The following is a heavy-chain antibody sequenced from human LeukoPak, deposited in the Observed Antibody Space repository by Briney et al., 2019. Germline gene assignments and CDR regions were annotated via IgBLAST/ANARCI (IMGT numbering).Heavy chain of an antibody. Sequence: PGGSLRLSCAASGFTFTDYYMTWIRQAPGKGLEWVSYISSSSSTIYYADSVKGRFTISRDNAKNSLYLQMNSLRAEDTAVYYCARDTGGVGFLEWLFVFDYWGQGTLVTVSS. J-gene: IGHJ4*02. CDR2: ISSSSSTI. V-gene: IGHV3-11*04. CDR3: ARDTGGVGFLEWLFVFDY. CDR1: GFTFTDYY. D-gene: IGHD3-3*01.